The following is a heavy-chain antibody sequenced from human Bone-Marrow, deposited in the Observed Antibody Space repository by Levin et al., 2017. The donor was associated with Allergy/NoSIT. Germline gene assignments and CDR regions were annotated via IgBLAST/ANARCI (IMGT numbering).Heavy chain of an antibody. Sequence: PSETLSLTCSVSGGSIRSTGHYWGWIRQPPGKGLEWIGNIFYAGNAYYNPSLKSRVTISVDTSKNQFSLRLSSVTAADTAVYYCARLLGVTDAADWGQGTLVSVSS. CDR1: GGSIRSTGHY. J-gene: IGHJ4*02. D-gene: IGHD2-15*01. CDR2: IFYAGNA. CDR3: ARLLGVTDAAD. V-gene: IGHV4-39*01.